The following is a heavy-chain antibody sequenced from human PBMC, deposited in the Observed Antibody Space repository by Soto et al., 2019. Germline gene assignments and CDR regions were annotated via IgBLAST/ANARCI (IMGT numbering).Heavy chain of an antibody. V-gene: IGHV1-69*01. J-gene: IGHJ4*02. D-gene: IGHD4-17*01. Sequence: QVQLVQSGAEVKKPGSSVKVSCKASGGRFSRHTVSWVRQAPGQGLEWVGGIIPIFGTTNYGNILRGRVTITADASTGTAYIELSSLRSDDAAVYYCAVTTGTSITGPPGWGQGTLVTVSS. CDR1: GGRFSRHT. CDR2: IIPIFGTT. CDR3: AVTTGTSITGPPG.